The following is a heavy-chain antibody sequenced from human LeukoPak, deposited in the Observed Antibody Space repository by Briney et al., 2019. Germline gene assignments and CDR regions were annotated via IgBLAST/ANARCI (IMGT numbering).Heavy chain of an antibody. J-gene: IGHJ3*02. V-gene: IGHV4-61*02. CDR2: IHISGST. Sequence: SETLSLTCTVSGGSINSGSYSWTWTRQPAGKGLEWIGSIHISGSTDYTPSLKSRATTLIDTSKNQFFLKLTSVTAADTAVYYSARADRSGYFGNVVAFDIWGQGTMVTVSS. CDR3: ARADRSGYFGNVVAFDI. D-gene: IGHD3-22*01. CDR1: GGSINSGSYS.